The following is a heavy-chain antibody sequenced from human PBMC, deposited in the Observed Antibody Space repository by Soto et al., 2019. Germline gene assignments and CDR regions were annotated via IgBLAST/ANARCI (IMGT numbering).Heavy chain of an antibody. CDR2: IKEDGSEI. D-gene: IGHD2-2*02. CDR3: VRDHDLYVRHFRN. Sequence: EVQLVESGGGLVQPGGSLRLSCAASGFIFSTSWMTWVRQAPGKGLEWVANIKEDGSEIYYVASVRGRFTISRDNARSTLYLQMNNLRAEDTAHYYCVRDHDLYVRHFRNWGQGTLVTVSS. J-gene: IGHJ1*01. CDR1: GFIFSTSW. V-gene: IGHV3-7*01.